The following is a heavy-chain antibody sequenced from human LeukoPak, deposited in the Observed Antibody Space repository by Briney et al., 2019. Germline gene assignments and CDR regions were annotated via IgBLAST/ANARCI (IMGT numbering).Heavy chain of an antibody. CDR3: TRENRPFCPFAY. D-gene: IGHD2/OR15-2a*01. CDR1: GGSIDITNF. J-gene: IGHJ4*02. CDR2: ISHDGTI. V-gene: IGHV4-4*02. Sequence: SETLSLTRGVSGGSIDITNFWSWVRQAPGKGLEWIGEISHDGTINYNSSLRSRVAMSLDRANNHFSLSLTSVTAADTAVYYCTRENRPFCPFAYWGQGILVTVSS.